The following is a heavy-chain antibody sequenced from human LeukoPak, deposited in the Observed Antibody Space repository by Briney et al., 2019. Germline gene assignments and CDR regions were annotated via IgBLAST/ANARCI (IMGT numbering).Heavy chain of an antibody. V-gene: IGHV3-30*04. CDR2: ISYDGSNK. CDR3: AKESGALGAPLYDY. CDR1: GFTFSSYA. Sequence: GGSLRLSCAASGFTFSSYAMHWVRQAPGKGLEWVAVISYDGSNKYYADSVKGRFTISRDNSKNTLYLQMNSLRAEDTAVYYCAKESGALGAPLYDYWGRGILVTASS. J-gene: IGHJ4*02. D-gene: IGHD4/OR15-4a*01.